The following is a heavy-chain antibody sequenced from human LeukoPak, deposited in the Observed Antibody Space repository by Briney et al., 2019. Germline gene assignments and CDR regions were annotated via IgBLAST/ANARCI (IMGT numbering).Heavy chain of an antibody. CDR1: GYSFTAYY. D-gene: IGHD2/OR15-2a*01. CDR3: ATSPNSTVLYNDYFDP. J-gene: IGHJ5*02. V-gene: IGHV1-2*02. CDR2: INPSTDGT. Sequence: ASVKVSCKTSGYSFTAYYIYWVRQSPGQGLEGMGWINPSTDGTKSAQKFQGRVTMTTDTSITTAYMELSRLRSDDTAVSYCATSPNSTVLYNDYFDPWGQATLVTVSS.